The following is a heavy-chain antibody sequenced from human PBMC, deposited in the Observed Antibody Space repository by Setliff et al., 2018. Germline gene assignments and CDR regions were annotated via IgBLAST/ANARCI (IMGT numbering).Heavy chain of an antibody. CDR3: ARDNRARHYMDV. CDR1: GGSISSGSYH. D-gene: IGHD3-10*01. Sequence: PSETLSLTCALSGGSISSGSYHWSWIRQPAGQGLEWVGRLHTSGSTNYNPSLKGRVTISVDTSRNQFSLNLSSVTAADTAVYYCARDNRARHYMDVWGKGTTVTVSS. V-gene: IGHV4-61*02. CDR2: LHTSGST. J-gene: IGHJ6*03.